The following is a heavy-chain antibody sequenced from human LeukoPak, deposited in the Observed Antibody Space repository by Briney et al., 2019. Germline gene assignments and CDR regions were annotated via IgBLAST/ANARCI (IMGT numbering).Heavy chain of an antibody. CDR1: GYTSTSYD. V-gene: IGHV1-8*01. D-gene: IGHD3-3*01. CDR2: MNPNSGNT. J-gene: IGHJ6*02. Sequence: GASVKVSCKASGYTSTSYDINWVRQATGQGLEWMGWMNPNSGNTGYAQKFQGRVTMTRNTSISTAYMELSSLRSEDTAAYYCARGTYYDFWSGYYSYYYGMDVWGQGTTVTVSS. CDR3: ARGTYYDFWSGYYSYYYGMDV.